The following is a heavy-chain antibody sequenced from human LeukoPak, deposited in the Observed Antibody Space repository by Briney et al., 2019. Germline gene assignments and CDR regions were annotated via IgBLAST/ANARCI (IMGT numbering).Heavy chain of an antibody. Sequence: SETLSLTCTVSGGSISSYYWSWIRQPPGKGLEWIGYIYCSGSTNYNPSLKSRVTISVDTSKNQFSLKLSSVAAADTAVYYCARVGMATTKGLSFDYWGQGTLVTVSS. CDR1: GGSISSYY. CDR2: IYCSGST. V-gene: IGHV4-59*01. J-gene: IGHJ4*02. D-gene: IGHD5-24*01. CDR3: ARVGMATTKGLSFDY.